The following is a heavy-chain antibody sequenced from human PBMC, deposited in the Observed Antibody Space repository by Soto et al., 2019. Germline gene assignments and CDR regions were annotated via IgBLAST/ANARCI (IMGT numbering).Heavy chain of an antibody. Sequence: QVQLVQSGAEVKKPGASVRVSCRASAYTFTTSYVHWLRQAPGQGIEWMGLISPTGGSTAYAQEFQGRVTMTRETSTSSLFMALTSLTFEDTAVYYCARVCHDYHFDSWGQGTLVTVSS. D-gene: IGHD4-17*01. V-gene: IGHV1-46*03. CDR2: ISPTGGST. J-gene: IGHJ4*02. CDR3: ARVCHDYHFDS. CDR1: AYTFTTSY.